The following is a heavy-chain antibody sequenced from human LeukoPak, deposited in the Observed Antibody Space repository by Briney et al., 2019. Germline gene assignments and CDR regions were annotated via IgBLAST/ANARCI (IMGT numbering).Heavy chain of an antibody. CDR2: IRYDGSNK. D-gene: IGHD2-15*01. Sequence: GGSLRLSCAASGFTFSSYGMHWVRQAPGKGLAGVAFIRYDGSNKYYADSVTGRFTISRDNSKNTLYLHMDSVSAEDTGVNNCAQGGLLHGLDYWGQGTLVTVSS. CDR1: GFTFSSYG. CDR3: AQGGLLHGLDY. V-gene: IGHV3-30*02. J-gene: IGHJ4*02.